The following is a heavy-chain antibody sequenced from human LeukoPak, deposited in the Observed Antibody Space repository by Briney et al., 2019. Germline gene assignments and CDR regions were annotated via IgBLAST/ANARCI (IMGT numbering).Heavy chain of an antibody. J-gene: IGHJ6*03. Sequence: SETLSLTCAVSGYSISSAYYWGWVRQPPGKGLEWIGSVYHSGSTFYNPSLNSRATISVDTSKNQFSLKLNSVTAADTAVYYCARRSGSGYYYMDVWGKGTTLTVSS. V-gene: IGHV4-38-2*01. CDR1: GYSISSAYY. CDR3: ARRSGSGYYYMDV. CDR2: VYHSGST. D-gene: IGHD3-3*01.